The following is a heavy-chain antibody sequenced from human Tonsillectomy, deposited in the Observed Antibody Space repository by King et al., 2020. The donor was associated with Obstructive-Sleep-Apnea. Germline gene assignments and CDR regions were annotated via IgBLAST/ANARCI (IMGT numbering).Heavy chain of an antibody. CDR1: GFTFSSYT. D-gene: IGHD3-10*01. Sequence: VQLVESGGGLVTPGESLRLSCAASGFTFSSYTMNWVRQAPGEGLEWGSSISSSSSYIYCADSVKGRFTISRDNAKNSLYLQMNSLRAEDTAVYYCARGSFGEFSYIDFWGQGTLVNVSS. V-gene: IGHV3-21*01. CDR2: ISSSSSYI. CDR3: ARGSFGEFSYIDF. J-gene: IGHJ4*02.